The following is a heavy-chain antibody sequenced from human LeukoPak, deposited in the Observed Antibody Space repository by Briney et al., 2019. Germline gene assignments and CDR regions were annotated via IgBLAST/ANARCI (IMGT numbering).Heavy chain of an antibody. CDR1: GYTFTSYD. V-gene: IGHV1-8*03. J-gene: IGHJ4*02. D-gene: IGHD6-19*01. Sequence: ASVKVSCKASGYTFTSYDINWVRQATGQGLEWMGWMNPNSGNTGYAQKFQGRATITRNTSISTAYMELSSLRSEDTAVYYCASGGDSSGQYYFDYWGQGTLVTVSS. CDR3: ASGGDSSGQYYFDY. CDR2: MNPNSGNT.